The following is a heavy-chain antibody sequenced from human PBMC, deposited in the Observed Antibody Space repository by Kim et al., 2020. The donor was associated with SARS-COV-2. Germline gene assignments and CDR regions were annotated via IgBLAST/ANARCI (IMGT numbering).Heavy chain of an antibody. CDR3: ARDSFTMVRGVITERGYYGMDV. CDR1: GGTFSSYA. Sequence: SVKVSCKASGGTFSSYAISWVRQAPGQGLEWMGGIIPIFGTANYAQKFQGRVTITADESTSTAYMELSSLRSEDTAVYYCARDSFTMVRGVITERGYYGMDVWGQGTTVTVSS. D-gene: IGHD3-10*01. J-gene: IGHJ6*02. CDR2: IIPIFGTA. V-gene: IGHV1-69*13.